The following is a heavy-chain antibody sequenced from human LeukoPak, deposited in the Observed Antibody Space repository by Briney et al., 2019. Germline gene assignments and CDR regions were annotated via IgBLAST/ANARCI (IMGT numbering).Heavy chain of an antibody. D-gene: IGHD3-22*01. V-gene: IGHV3-66*01. Sequence: GGSLRLSCAASGFTVSSNYMSWVRQAPGKGLEWVSVIYSGGSTYYADSVKGRFTISRDNSKNTLYLQMNSLRAEDTAVYYCARSSPMIPKRGHNYYYYGIDVWGQGTTVTVSS. CDR2: IYSGGST. CDR3: ARSSPMIPKRGHNYYYYGIDV. CDR1: GFTVSSNY. J-gene: IGHJ6*02.